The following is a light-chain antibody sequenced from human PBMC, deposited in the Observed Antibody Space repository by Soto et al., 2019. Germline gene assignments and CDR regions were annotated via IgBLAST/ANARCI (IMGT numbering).Light chain of an antibody. CDR2: DVR. CDR1: SSDVGAFNF. V-gene: IGLV2-14*03. J-gene: IGLJ2*01. CDR3: SSHTTSSPPVL. Sequence: QSALTQHASVSGSPGQSITISCTGTSSDVGAFNFVSWYQQHPGKAPKLIIYDVRNRPSGVSDRFSGSKSGNTASLTIYGLQAEDQADYYCSSHTTSSPPVLFGGGTKLTVL.